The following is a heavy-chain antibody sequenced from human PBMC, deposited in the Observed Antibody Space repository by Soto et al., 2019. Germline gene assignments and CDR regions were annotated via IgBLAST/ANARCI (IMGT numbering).Heavy chain of an antibody. CDR1: GFTFRSYG. J-gene: IGHJ4*02. D-gene: IGHD3-10*01. CDR2: VSYDGSNK. CDR3: AKDPSYYDSD. V-gene: IGHV3-30*18. Sequence: QVQLVESGGGVVQPGRSLRLSCATSGFTFRSYGMHWVRQAPGKGLEWVAVVSYDGSNKYYSDSVKGRFTISRDNSKNTLYLQMNSLRAEDPSVYYCAKDPSYYDSDWGQGTLVSVSS.